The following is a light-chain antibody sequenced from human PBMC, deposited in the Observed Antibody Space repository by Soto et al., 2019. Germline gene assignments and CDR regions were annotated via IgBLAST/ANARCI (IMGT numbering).Light chain of an antibody. CDR1: QGIGDT. J-gene: IGKJ3*01. CDR3: QQRSSWPFT. CDR2: ATS. V-gene: IGKV3D-11*01. Sequence: EIVMTQSPATLSVSPGEGATLSCRASQGIGDTLAWYQQKPGQAPRLLIYATSNRATGIPARFSGSGSGTDFTLTISSLEPEDFAVYYCQQRSSWPFTFGPGTKVDIK.